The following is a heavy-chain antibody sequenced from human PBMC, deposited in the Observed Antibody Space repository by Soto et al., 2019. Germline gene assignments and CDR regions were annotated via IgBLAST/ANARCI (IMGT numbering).Heavy chain of an antibody. V-gene: IGHV4-59*01. J-gene: IGHJ6*02. CDR3: ARMDTGYYYGMDV. Sequence: SETLSLTCTVSGGSISSYYWSWIRQPPGKGLEWIGYIYYSGSTNYNPSLKSRVTISVDTSKNQFSLKLSSVTAADTAVYYCARMDTGYYYGMDVWGQGTTVTVSS. CDR1: GGSISSYY. CDR2: IYYSGST.